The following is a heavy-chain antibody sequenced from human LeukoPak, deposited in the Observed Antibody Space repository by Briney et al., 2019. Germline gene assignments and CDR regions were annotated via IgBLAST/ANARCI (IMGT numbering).Heavy chain of an antibody. J-gene: IGHJ4*02. CDR2: IIAIFETA. CDR3: ASYPFNNDFPFDY. D-gene: IGHD3/OR15-3a*01. CDR1: GGTLSRFK. V-gene: IGHV1-69*06. Sequence: GASVKVSCKASGGTLSRFKINWVRQAPGQGLEGMGGIIAIFETANYAEKFRDRVTITADKSTSTVYMELSSLRSEDTAMYYCASYPFNNDFPFDYWGQGTLITVSS.